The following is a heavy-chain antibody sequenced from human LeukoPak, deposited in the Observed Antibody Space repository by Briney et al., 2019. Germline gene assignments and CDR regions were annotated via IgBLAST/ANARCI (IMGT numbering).Heavy chain of an antibody. CDR1: GFIFGDYA. CDR2: IRSKAFGATT. Sequence: PGGSLRLSCKPSGFIFGDYAMSWVRQAPGKGREWVGFIRSKAFGATTDYGASVKGRFTVSRDDSKSIAYLQMNSLKTEDTAMYYCTRDCSGSSCYEEMDYWGQGTLVTVSS. J-gene: IGHJ4*02. D-gene: IGHD2-15*01. V-gene: IGHV3-49*04. CDR3: TRDCSGSSCYEEMDY.